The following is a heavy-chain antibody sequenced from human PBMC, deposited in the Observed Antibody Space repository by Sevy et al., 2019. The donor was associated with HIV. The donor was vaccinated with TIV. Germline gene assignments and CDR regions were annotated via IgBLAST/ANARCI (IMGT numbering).Heavy chain of an antibody. CDR1: GGSISSTNW. D-gene: IGHD4-17*01. CDR3: AREKTTAFAFDL. V-gene: IGHV4-4*02. Sequence: SETLSLTCAVSGGSISSTNWWSWVRQPTGKGLEWIGEVYDSGSTNYNPSLKSRVSISVDKAKNQFSVKLSSVTAADTAVYYCAREKTTAFAFDLWGQGALVTVSS. J-gene: IGHJ4*02. CDR2: VYDSGST.